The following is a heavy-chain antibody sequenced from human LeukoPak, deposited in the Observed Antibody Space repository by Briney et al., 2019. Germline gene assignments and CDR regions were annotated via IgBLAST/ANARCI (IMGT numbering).Heavy chain of an antibody. D-gene: IGHD7-27*01. V-gene: IGHV3-23*01. CDR3: AKGTGDTAYYFDF. CDR2: ISGSGGNT. Sequence: GGSLRLSCAASGFIFPNYVMSWVRQAPGKGLEWVSAISGSGGNTYYADSVTGRFTISRDNSENTLYLQMSGLRAEDTAIYYCAKGTGDTAYYFDFWGQGVLVTVSS. J-gene: IGHJ4*02. CDR1: GFIFPNYV.